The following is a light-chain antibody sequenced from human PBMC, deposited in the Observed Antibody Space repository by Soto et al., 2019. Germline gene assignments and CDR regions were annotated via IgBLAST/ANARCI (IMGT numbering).Light chain of an antibody. V-gene: IGKV3-11*01. J-gene: IGKJ1*01. CDR3: QQRSNWPWT. CDR2: HAS. Sequence: EIVLTQAPATLSLSPRERDTISCRATQSVSSYLAWYQQKPGQAPRLLIYHASNRASGIPARFSGSGSGTDFTLAISRLEPEDFAVYYCQQRSNWPWTFGQGTKVEIK. CDR1: QSVSSY.